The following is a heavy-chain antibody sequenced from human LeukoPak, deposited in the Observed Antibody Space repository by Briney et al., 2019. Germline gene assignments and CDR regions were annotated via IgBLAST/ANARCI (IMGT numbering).Heavy chain of an antibody. V-gene: IGHV3-21*01. D-gene: IGHD4-4*01. Sequence: GGSLRLSCAASEFTFSRYSKNWVRQAPGKGLEGVSSISSRSSYMSYADSVKGRFTISRDNAKNSLFLRMNSLRAEDMAVYYCARDTDYYFDYWGQGTLVTVSS. J-gene: IGHJ4*02. CDR2: ISSRSSYM. CDR1: EFTFSRYS. CDR3: ARDTDYYFDY.